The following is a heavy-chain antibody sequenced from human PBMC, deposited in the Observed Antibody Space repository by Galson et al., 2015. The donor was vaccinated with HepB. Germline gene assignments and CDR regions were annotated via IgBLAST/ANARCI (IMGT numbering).Heavy chain of an antibody. V-gene: IGHV3-23*01. CDR2: IRGSGWST. CDR1: GSPFNIYA. CDR3: AKDQARSGSGPSLFDY. D-gene: IGHD3-10*01. J-gene: IGHJ4*02. Sequence: SLRLSCAASGSPFNIYAMSWVRHTPDKGLEWVAAIRGSGWSTYYADSVKGRFTISRDNYKNMVYLQMNSLRAEDTAVYFCAKDQARSGSGPSLFDYWGQGTLVTVSS.